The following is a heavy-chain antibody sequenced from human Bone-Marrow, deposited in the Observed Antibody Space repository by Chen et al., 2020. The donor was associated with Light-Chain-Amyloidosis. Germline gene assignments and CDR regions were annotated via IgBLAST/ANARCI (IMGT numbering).Heavy chain of an antibody. CDR1: TISTHP. CDR3: ARVKNWNRDEWCFDS. J-gene: IGHJ4*01. D-gene: IGHD2-8*01. CDR2: FIPQFHMP. V-gene: IGHV1-69*09. Sequence: HVHLEQSGAEVKEPGSSVRVACMATISTHPFVWVRQAPGQGLEWMGRFIPQFHMPHYAEKFQDRLTIRADMSTNIFYMELSGLKSDDTAIYYCARVKNWNRDEWCFDSWGQGTLVTVSS.